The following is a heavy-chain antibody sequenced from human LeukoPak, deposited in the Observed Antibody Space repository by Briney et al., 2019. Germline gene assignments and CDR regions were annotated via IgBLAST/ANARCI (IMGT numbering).Heavy chain of an antibody. CDR2: IYYSGST. CDR1: GYSISSGFH. V-gene: IGHV4-38-2*02. CDR3: ARKGWSYGDVPS. Sequence: SSETLSLTCSVSGYSISSGFHWGWIRQPPGKGLEWIGRIYYSGSTYYNPSLKSRVTISVDTSNNQFSLNVSSVTAADTAVYYCARKGWSYGDVPSWGQGTLVTVSS. D-gene: IGHD4-17*01. J-gene: IGHJ4*02.